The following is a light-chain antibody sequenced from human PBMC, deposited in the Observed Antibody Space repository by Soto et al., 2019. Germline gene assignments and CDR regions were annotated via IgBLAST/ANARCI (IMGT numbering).Light chain of an antibody. J-gene: IGKJ4*01. CDR1: QSVSTY. CDR3: LQRSDWPLT. Sequence: EIVLTQSPAILSLSPGERATLSCRASQSVSTYLTWYQQKPDQAPRLLIYATSNRATGIPARFSGSGSGTDFTLTISSLEPEDFAVYYCLQRSDWPLTFGGGTKVEIK. CDR2: ATS. V-gene: IGKV3-11*01.